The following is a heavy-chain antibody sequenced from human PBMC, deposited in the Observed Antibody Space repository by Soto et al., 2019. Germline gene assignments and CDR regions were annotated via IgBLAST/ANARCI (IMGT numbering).Heavy chain of an antibody. V-gene: IGHV3-7*01. CDR1: GFSFSSYW. D-gene: IGHD3-16*01. J-gene: IGHJ4*02. Sequence: ESGGGLVQPGGSLRISCTVSGFSFSSYWMSWVRQAPGKGLEWVASIKQDESEKYYVDSVKGRFTISRDNADDSLFLQMNSLSADDTAVYFCVRDVAFDYVNWGQGTLVTVSS. CDR2: IKQDESEK. CDR3: VRDVAFDYVN.